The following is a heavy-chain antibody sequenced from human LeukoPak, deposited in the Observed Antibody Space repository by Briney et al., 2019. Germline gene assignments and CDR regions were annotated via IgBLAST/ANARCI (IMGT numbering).Heavy chain of an antibody. Sequence: RPGGSLRLSCAASGFTFNANWMSWVRQAPGKGLEWVANIKQDGSEKYYVDSVKGRFTISRDNAKNSLYLQMNSLRAEDTAVYYCARDLKGSSWYDTMRYWGQGTLVTVSS. D-gene: IGHD6-13*01. CDR1: GFTFNANW. V-gene: IGHV3-7*01. CDR3: ARDLKGSSWYDTMRY. CDR2: IKQDGSEK. J-gene: IGHJ4*02.